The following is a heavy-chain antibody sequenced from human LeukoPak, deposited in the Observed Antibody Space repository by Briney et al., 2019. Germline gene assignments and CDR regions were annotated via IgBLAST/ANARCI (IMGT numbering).Heavy chain of an antibody. CDR1: GVSTTTYY. Sequence: PSETLSLTCTVSGVSTTTYYWGWIRQPPGKGLEWIGSIYYSGSTYYNPSLKSRVTISVDTSKNQFSLKLSSVTAADTAVYYCARLGSPYSGSSLGSYYFDYWGQGTLVTVSS. D-gene: IGHD1-26*01. J-gene: IGHJ4*02. CDR3: ARLGSPYSGSSLGSYYFDY. V-gene: IGHV4-39*01. CDR2: IYYSGST.